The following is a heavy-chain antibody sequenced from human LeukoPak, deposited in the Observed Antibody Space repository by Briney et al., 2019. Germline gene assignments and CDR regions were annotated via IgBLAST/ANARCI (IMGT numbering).Heavy chain of an antibody. D-gene: IGHD4-23*01. CDR1: GGSFSGYY. Sequence: SETLSLTCAVYGGSFSGYYWSWIRQPPGKGLEWIGEINHSGSTNCNPSLKSRVTISVDTSKNQFSLKLSSVTAADTAVYYCASLGSSVAGAFDIWGQGTMVTVSS. V-gene: IGHV4-34*01. J-gene: IGHJ3*02. CDR3: ASLGSSVAGAFDI. CDR2: INHSGST.